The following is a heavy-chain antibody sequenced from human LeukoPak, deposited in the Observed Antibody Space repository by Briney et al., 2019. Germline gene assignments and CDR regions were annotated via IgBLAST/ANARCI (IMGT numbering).Heavy chain of an antibody. V-gene: IGHV4-34*01. J-gene: IGHJ3*02. Sequence: SETLSLTCAVYGGSFSGYYWGWIRQPPGRGLEWIGSIYYSGSTYYNPSLKSRVTISVDTSKNQFSLKLSSVTAADTAVYYCARDPYCSSTSCPRGAFDIWGQGTMVTVSS. CDR2: IYYSGST. CDR1: GGSFSGYY. CDR3: ARDPYCSSTSCPRGAFDI. D-gene: IGHD2-2*01.